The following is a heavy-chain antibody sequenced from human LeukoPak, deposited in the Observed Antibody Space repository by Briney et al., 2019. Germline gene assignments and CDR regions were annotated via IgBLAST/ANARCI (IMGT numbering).Heavy chain of an antibody. V-gene: IGHV3-48*03. D-gene: IGHD2-15*01. Sequence: GGSLRLSCATSGFTLSSYEMNWVRQAPGKGLEWVSYISPSDSAIYTDSVKGRFTISTDNAKNSLFLQMNSLRAEDTAVYYCGRGGYCSGGTCYRFNAFDIWGQGTTVTVSS. CDR1: GFTLSSYE. CDR3: GRGGYCSGGTCYRFNAFDI. J-gene: IGHJ3*02. CDR2: ISPSDSAI.